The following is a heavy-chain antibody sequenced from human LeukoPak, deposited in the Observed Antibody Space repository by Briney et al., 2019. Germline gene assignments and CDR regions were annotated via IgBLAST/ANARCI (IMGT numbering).Heavy chain of an antibody. D-gene: IGHD5-24*01. J-gene: IGHJ4*02. CDR1: GFTFDDYA. CDR3: AKDIEPEMATMAFDY. V-gene: IGHV3-43*02. Sequence: PGGSLRLSCAASGFTFDDYAMHWVRQAPGKGLEWVSLISGDGGSTYYADSVKGRFTISRDNSKNSLYLQMNSLRTEDTALYYCAKDIEPEMATMAFDYWGQGTLVTVSS. CDR2: ISGDGGST.